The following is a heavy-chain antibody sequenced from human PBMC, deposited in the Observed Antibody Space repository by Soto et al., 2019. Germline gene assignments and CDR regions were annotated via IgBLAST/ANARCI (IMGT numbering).Heavy chain of an antibody. V-gene: IGHV3-15*01. Sequence: VPHRPSSPASGCTFSNYALSRVRQNPGKGLEWVSAISGSGGTTDDAAHVRGRFTISREDSKDTVYLQMNSLKTEDTAVYYCTTDVVPVRFVEWLLEAAFDIWGKGTMVTV. D-gene: IGHD3-3*01. CDR3: TTDVVPVRFVEWLLEAAFDI. CDR2: ISGSGGTT. CDR1: GCTFSNYA. J-gene: IGHJ3*02.